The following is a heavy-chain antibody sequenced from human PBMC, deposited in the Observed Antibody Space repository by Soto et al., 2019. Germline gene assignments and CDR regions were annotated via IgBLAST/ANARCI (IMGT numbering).Heavy chain of an antibody. CDR2: ISGYNGNT. CDR1: GYTFTIKG. J-gene: IGHJ4*02. V-gene: IGHV1-18*01. D-gene: IGHD3-22*01. Sequence: QVQLVQSGAEVKKPGASVKVSCKASGYTFTIKGISWVRQAPGQGLEWMGWISGYNGNTDYAQNLQDRDTLTTDASTSSVYMELRSLRSDDTAVYYCARVDYYDSSGDYGYWGQGTLITVSS. CDR3: ARVDYYDSSGDYGY.